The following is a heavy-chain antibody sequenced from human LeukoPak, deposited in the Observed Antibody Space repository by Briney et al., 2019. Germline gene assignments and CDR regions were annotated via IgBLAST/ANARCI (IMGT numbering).Heavy chain of an antibody. J-gene: IGHJ4*02. V-gene: IGHV3-30*01. Sequence: GGSLRLSCAASGFTFRTYSMHWVRQAPGKGLEWVAVISYDGGDQYYADSVKGRFTISRDNSKNTLFLQMNSLRAEDTAVYYCARGDGGDYVGYFNYWGQGTLVTVSS. CDR3: ARGDGGDYVGYFNY. CDR1: GFTFRTYS. D-gene: IGHD2-21*02. CDR2: ISYDGGDQ.